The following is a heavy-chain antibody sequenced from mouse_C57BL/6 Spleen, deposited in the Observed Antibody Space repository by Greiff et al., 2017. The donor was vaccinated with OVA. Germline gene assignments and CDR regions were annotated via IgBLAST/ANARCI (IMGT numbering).Heavy chain of an antibody. J-gene: IGHJ2*01. D-gene: IGHD1-1*01. CDR3: ARSDTTVVEDY. V-gene: IGHV1-4*01. CDR1: GYTFTSYT. CDR2: INPSSGYT. Sequence: VHLVESGAELARPGASVKMSCKASGYTFTSYTMHWVKQRPGQGLEWIGYINPSSGYTKYNQKFKDKATLTADKSSSTAYMQLSSLTSEDSAVYYCARSDTTVVEDYWGQGTTLTVSS.